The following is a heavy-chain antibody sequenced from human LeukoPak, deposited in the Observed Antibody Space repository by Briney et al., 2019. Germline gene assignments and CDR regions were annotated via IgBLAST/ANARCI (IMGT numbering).Heavy chain of an antibody. J-gene: IGHJ5*02. CDR2: INTNTGNP. Sequence: ASVKVSCKASGYTFTSYAMNWVRQAPGQGLGWMGWINTNTGNPTYAQGFTGRFVFSLDTSVSTAYLQISSLKAEDTAVYYCARDRTIRLDNWFDPWGQGTLVTVSS. CDR1: GYTFTSYA. D-gene: IGHD3-9*01. CDR3: ARDRTIRLDNWFDP. V-gene: IGHV7-4-1*02.